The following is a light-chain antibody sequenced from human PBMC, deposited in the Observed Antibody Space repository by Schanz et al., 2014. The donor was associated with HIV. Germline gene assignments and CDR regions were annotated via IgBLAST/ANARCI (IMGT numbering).Light chain of an antibody. V-gene: IGLV1-47*02. CDR3: AAWDDSLSGPV. CDR2: SNS. CDR1: SSNIGSNT. Sequence: QSVLTQPPSASGTPGQRVTISCSGSSSNIGSNTVHWYQQFPGTAPKLLIYSNSRRPSGVPDRFSGSKSGTSASLAISGLRSEDEADYYCAAWDDSLSGPVFGGGTKLTVL. J-gene: IGLJ3*02.